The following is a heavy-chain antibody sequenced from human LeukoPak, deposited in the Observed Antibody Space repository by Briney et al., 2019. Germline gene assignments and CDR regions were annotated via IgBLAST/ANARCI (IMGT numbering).Heavy chain of an antibody. V-gene: IGHV3-9*03. D-gene: IGHD2-2*01. CDR1: GFTFDDYD. CDR2: ISWNSGSI. Sequence: GRPLRLSCAASGFTFDDYDMHWVRQAPGKGLEWVTGISWNSGSIRYADSVKGRFTISRDNAKNSLYLQMNSLRPEDMALYYCAKSGCSSTSCYLNYWGQGILVTVSS. CDR3: AKSGCSSTSCYLNY. J-gene: IGHJ4*02.